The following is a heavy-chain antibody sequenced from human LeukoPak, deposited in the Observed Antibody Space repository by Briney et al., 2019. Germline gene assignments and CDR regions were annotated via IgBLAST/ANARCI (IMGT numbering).Heavy chain of an antibody. CDR2: INPNSGGT. CDR1: GYTFTGYY. V-gene: IGHV1-2*02. Sequence: VASVKVSCKASGYTFTGYYMHWVRQAPGQGLEWMGWINPNSGGTNYAQKFQGRVTMTRDTSISTAYMELSRLRSDDTAVYYCATEQVDIVVVPAASGWFDPWGQGTLVTVSS. CDR3: ATEQVDIVVVPAASGWFDP. J-gene: IGHJ5*02. D-gene: IGHD2-2*03.